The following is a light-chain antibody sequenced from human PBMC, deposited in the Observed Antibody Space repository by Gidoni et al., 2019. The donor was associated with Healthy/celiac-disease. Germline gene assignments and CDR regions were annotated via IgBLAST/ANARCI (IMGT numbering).Light chain of an antibody. Sequence: QSALTQPPSASGSPGQSVTISCTGTRSYVGGYNYVSWYQQHPGKAPKLMIYEVSKRHSGVPDRFSGSKSGNTASLTVSGLQAEDEADYYCSSYAGSNNYVFGTGTKVTVL. CDR1: RSYVGGYNY. J-gene: IGLJ1*01. CDR2: EVS. CDR3: SSYAGSNNYV. V-gene: IGLV2-8*01.